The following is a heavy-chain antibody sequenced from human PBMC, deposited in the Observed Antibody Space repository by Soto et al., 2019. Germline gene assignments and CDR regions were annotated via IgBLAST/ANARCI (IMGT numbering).Heavy chain of an antibody. V-gene: IGHV4-61*01. CDR3: ARRLVATVATSENNWLHP. Sequence: SETLSLTCTVSGGSVSSGSYYWSWIRQPPGKGLEWIGYRYYSGSTNYSPSLKSRVTISVDTSKNQFSLKLNSVTAADTAVYYCARRLVATVATSENNWLHPWGQGVLVTVSS. CDR2: RYYSGST. D-gene: IGHD4-17*01. CDR1: GGSVSSGSYY. J-gene: IGHJ5*02.